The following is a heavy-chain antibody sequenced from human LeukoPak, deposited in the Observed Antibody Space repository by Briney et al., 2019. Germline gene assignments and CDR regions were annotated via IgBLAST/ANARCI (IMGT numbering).Heavy chain of an antibody. V-gene: IGHV4-59*08. D-gene: IGHD3-10*01. CDR1: GGSISSYY. J-gene: IGHJ3*02. CDR2: IYYSGST. Sequence: SETLSLTRTVSGGSISSYYWSWIRQPPGKGLEWIGYIYYSGSTNYNPSLKSRVTISVDTSKNQFSLKLSSVTAADTAVYYCARRGVYDAFDIWGQGTMVTVSS. CDR3: ARRGVYDAFDI.